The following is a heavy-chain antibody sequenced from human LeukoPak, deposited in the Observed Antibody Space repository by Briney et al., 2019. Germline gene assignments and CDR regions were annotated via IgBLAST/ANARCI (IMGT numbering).Heavy chain of an antibody. J-gene: IGHJ4*02. Sequence: PGGSLRLSCAASGFTLSSYEMNWVRQAPGKGLEWVSYISSSGSTIYYADSVKGRFTISRDNAKNSLYLQMNSLRAEDTAVYYCARGVNFWSGYRFDYWGQGTLVTVSS. V-gene: IGHV3-48*03. D-gene: IGHD3-3*01. CDR1: GFTLSSYE. CDR3: ARGVNFWSGYRFDY. CDR2: ISSSGSTI.